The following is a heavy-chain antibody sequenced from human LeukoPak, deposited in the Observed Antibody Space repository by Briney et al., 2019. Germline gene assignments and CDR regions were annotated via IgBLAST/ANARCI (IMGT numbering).Heavy chain of an antibody. CDR2: ASYTGTT. D-gene: IGHD3-22*01. CDR1: GASITSHY. V-gene: IGHV4-59*11. Sequence: PSETLSLTCTVSGASITSHYWSWIRQPPGKVLEWIGYASYTGTTNYNPSLKSRLTISLDTSKNQFSLMLSSVTSADTAIYYCARGAYDTAGHYYYFDYWGQGALVTVSS. CDR3: ARGAYDTAGHYYYFDY. J-gene: IGHJ4*02.